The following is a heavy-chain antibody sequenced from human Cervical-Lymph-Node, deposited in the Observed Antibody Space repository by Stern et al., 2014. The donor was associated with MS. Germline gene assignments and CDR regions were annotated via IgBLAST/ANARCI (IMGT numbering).Heavy chain of an antibody. Sequence: EVQLLESGPEVKRPGESLKISCQASGYTFTSYWIGWVRQMPGKGLEWIALIFPGGCDITSSPSCQGQFTISADKSSSTAYLQWNNLKASDTAIYYCARQRYFDYWGQGTLVTVSS. CDR3: ARQRYFDY. CDR1: GYTFTSYW. J-gene: IGHJ4*02. CDR2: IFPGGCDI. V-gene: IGHV5-51*01.